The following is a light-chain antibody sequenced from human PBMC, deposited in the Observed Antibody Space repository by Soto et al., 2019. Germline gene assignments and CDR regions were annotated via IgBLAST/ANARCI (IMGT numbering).Light chain of an antibody. CDR3: QQYGSSSWT. J-gene: IGKJ1*01. Sequence: EIVLTQSPGTLSLSPGERATLSCRASQSVSSSYFAWYQQRFGQAPRLLIYGASIRATDIPDRFSGSGSGTDFTLTISRLEPEDFAVYYCQQYGSSSWTFGQGTKVDIK. CDR2: GAS. V-gene: IGKV3-20*01. CDR1: QSVSSSY.